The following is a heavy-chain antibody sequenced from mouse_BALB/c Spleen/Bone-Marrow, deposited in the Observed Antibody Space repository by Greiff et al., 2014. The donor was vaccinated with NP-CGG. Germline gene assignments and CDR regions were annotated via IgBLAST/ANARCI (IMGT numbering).Heavy chain of an antibody. CDR3: AREYGYFDV. CDR2: IRNKAGGYTT. D-gene: IGHD1-1*02. CDR1: GFTFTDYY. J-gene: IGHJ1*01. Sequence: VQLKESGGGLVQPGGSLRLSCATSGFTFTDYYMSWVRQPPGKALEWLGFIRNKAGGYTTDYSASVKGRFTISRDNSQSILYLQMNTLRAEDSATYYCAREYGYFDVWGAGTTVTVSS. V-gene: IGHV7-3*02.